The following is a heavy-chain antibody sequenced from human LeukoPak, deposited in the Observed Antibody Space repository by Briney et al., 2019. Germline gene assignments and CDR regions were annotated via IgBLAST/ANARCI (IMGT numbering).Heavy chain of an antibody. CDR2: IYYSGST. CDR3: ARGTGAYYYL. D-gene: IGHD3-22*01. J-gene: IGHJ3*01. V-gene: IGHV4-59*01. Sequence: PLETLSLTCTVSGGSISDYYWSWIRQPPGKGLEWIGYIYYSGSTKYNPYLKSRVTISIDTSKNQFSLKLSSVTAADTALYYCARGTGAYYYLWGQGTMVTVSS. CDR1: GGSISDYY.